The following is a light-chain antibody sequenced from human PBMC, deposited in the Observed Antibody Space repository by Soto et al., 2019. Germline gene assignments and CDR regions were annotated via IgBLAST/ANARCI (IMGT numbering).Light chain of an antibody. V-gene: IGKV3-15*01. Sequence: EIVMTQSPATLSVSPGEKATLSCRASQTVSNNLAWYQQKTGQAPRLLIYFASTRATGIPARFIGSGSETEFTLNISSLQSEDFAVYCCQQYNKWPLTFGGGTKVETK. J-gene: IGKJ4*01. CDR1: QTVSNN. CDR3: QQYNKWPLT. CDR2: FAS.